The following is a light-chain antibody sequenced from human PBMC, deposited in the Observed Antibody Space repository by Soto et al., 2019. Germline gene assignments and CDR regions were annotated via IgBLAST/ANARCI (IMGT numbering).Light chain of an antibody. J-gene: IGKJ5*01. V-gene: IGKV3-11*01. Sequence: IVLTQSPATLSLSPGERGTLSCRASQSVSSVLAWYQQKPGQAPRLLIYDASNRATGIPARFSGSGSGTDFTLTITSLEPQDFAVSYCQQRSNWPVTFGQGTRVEIK. CDR1: QSVSSV. CDR2: DAS. CDR3: QQRSNWPVT.